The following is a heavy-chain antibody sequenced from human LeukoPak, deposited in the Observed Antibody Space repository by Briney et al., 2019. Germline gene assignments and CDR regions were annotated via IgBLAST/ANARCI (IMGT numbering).Heavy chain of an antibody. CDR2: IYTSGST. D-gene: IGHD3-22*01. CDR3: ASGYYDSSGYYNY. CDR1: GGSISSYY. J-gene: IGHJ4*02. V-gene: IGHV4-4*07. Sequence: XTLSXTCPVSGGSISSYYWSWIRQPAGKGLEWIGGIYTSGSTNYNPSLKSGVTISVDRAKNQLSLKVRSVTAADTAVYYCASGYYDSSGYYNYWGQGTLVTVSS.